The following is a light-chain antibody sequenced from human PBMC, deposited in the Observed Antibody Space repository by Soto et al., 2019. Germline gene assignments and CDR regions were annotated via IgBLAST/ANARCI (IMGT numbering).Light chain of an antibody. J-gene: IGKJ1*01. V-gene: IGKV3-20*01. Sequence: EIVLTQSPGTLSLSPGERATLSCRASQTVSTNFLAWYQQKPGQAPRLLIYGASSRATGTPDRFSGRGSGTDFTLTISRLEPEDFGVFFCQQYGNSPLTFGQGTKVEIK. CDR2: GAS. CDR3: QQYGNSPLT. CDR1: QTVSTNF.